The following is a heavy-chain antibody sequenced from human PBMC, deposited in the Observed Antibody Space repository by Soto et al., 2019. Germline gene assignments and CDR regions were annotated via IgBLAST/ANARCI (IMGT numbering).Heavy chain of an antibody. CDR1: GYTFASYA. V-gene: IGHV1-69*04. D-gene: IGHD5-12*01. Sequence: ASVKVSCKASGYTFASYAISWMRQAPGQGLEWMGRIITILGIANYAQKFQGRVTITADKSTSTAYMELSSLRSEDTAVYYCAREVVARYFDYWGQGTLVTVSS. CDR3: AREVVARYFDY. J-gene: IGHJ4*02. CDR2: IITILGIA.